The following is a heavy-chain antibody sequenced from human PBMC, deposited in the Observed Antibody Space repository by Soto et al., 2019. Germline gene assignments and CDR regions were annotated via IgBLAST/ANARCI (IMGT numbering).Heavy chain of an antibody. CDR2: VSGRGGSA. CDR1: GFIFTNYA. J-gene: IGHJ2*01. V-gene: IGHV3-23*01. CDR3: VRRAGGAVVWYYDL. D-gene: IGHD2-21*01. Sequence: EVQLLESGGGFVQRGGSLKLSCAASGFIFTNYAMTWVRQAPGKGLEWVARVSGRGGSAYYADSVKGRLTISRDNSNNTLYLQMTNVRGEDTAVYYCVRRAGGAVVWYYDLWGRGSLVNVFS.